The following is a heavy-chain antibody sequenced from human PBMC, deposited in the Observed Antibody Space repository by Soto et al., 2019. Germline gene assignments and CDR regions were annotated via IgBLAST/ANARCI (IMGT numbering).Heavy chain of an antibody. Sequence: QVQLVQSGAEVKKPGSSVKVSCKASGGTFGSYTISWVRLAPGQGLEWVGGIIPIFTTTNYAQKFLGRVTITADRSTGTAYMELSRLGSEDTAVYYCARATSVKGATGRAFDIWGQGSMITVAS. J-gene: IGHJ3*02. CDR2: IIPIFTTT. D-gene: IGHD1-26*01. V-gene: IGHV1-69*06. CDR3: ARATSVKGATGRAFDI. CDR1: GGTFGSYT.